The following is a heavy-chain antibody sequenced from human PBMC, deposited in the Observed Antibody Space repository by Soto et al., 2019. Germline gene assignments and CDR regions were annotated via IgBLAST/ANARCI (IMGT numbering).Heavy chain of an antibody. CDR2: ISSSGSTI. Sequence: PGGSLRLSCAASGFTFSDYYMTWIRQAPGKGLEWVSYISSSGSTIYDTDSVKGRFTISRDNAKNSLHLQMNSLRAEDTAVYYCARVSSSSILRFYMDVWGKGTTVTVSS. V-gene: IGHV3-11*01. CDR1: GFTFSDYY. J-gene: IGHJ6*03. D-gene: IGHD6-6*01. CDR3: ARVSSSSILRFYMDV.